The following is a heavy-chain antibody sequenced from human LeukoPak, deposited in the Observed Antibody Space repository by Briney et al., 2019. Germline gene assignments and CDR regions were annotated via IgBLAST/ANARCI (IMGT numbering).Heavy chain of an antibody. CDR2: IYSGGST. CDR3: ASPRVVVGYYMDV. V-gene: IGHV3-66*02. D-gene: IGHD2-15*01. Sequence: GGSLRLSCGASGFTVSSNYMSWVRQAPGKGLEWVSVIYSGGSTYYADSVKGRFTISRDDSKNTLYLQMNSLRAEDTAVYYCASPRVVVGYYMDVWGKGTTVTVSS. CDR1: GFTVSSNY. J-gene: IGHJ6*03.